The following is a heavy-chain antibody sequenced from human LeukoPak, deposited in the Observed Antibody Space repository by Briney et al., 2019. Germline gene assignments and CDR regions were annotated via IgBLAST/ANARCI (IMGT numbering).Heavy chain of an antibody. V-gene: IGHV3-64D*06. J-gene: IGHJ1*01. Sequence: GGSLTLSCSASGFTFSSYAMHWLRQAPGKGLEYVSAISSNGCSTYYAVSVKGRFTICRDNSKNTLYLQMSSLRAEDSAVYYCVNLSHLQHWGQGTLVTVSS. CDR2: ISSNGCST. CDR1: GFTFSSYA. CDR3: VNLSHLQH.